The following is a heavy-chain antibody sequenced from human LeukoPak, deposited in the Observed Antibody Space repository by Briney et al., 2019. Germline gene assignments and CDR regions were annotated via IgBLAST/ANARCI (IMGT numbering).Heavy chain of an antibody. Sequence: GASVKVSCKASGYTFIDYYINWVRQAPGQGLEWMGWINPNSGGTKYAQKFQGRVTLTRDMSINTAYMELSRLISDDTAVYYCAGNYKILTGYYDDDGFDIWGQGTKVTVSS. J-gene: IGHJ3*02. CDR3: AGNYKILTGYYDDDGFDI. V-gene: IGHV1-2*02. D-gene: IGHD3-9*01. CDR1: GYTFIDYY. CDR2: INPNSGGT.